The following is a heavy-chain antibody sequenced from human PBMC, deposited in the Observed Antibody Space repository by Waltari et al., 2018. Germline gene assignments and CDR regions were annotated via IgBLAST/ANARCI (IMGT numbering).Heavy chain of an antibody. V-gene: IGHV3-30-3*01. CDR1: GFTFSSYA. J-gene: IGHJ4*02. Sequence: QVQLVESGGGVVQPGRSLRLSCAASGFTFSSYAMHWVRQAPGKGLEWVAVISYDGSNKYYADSVKGRFTISRDNSKNTLYLQMNSLRAEDTAVYYCARESSSWGYYFDYWGQGTLVTVSS. D-gene: IGHD6-13*01. CDR2: ISYDGSNK. CDR3: ARESSSWGYYFDY.